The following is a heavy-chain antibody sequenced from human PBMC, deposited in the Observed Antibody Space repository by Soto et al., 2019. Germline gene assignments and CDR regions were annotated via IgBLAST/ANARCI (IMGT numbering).Heavy chain of an antibody. D-gene: IGHD6-19*01. CDR1: GGSFSGHY. J-gene: IGHJ4*02. Sequence: QVQLQESGPGLVKPSETLSLTCTVSGGSFSGHYWTWIRQPPGKGLEWIGYIFYSGSTNYNPSLKSRVTISVDTSKNHFSLKLSSVTAADTAVYYCARVGSSGWSPDYWGPGTLVTVSS. CDR2: IFYSGST. CDR3: ARVGSSGWSPDY. V-gene: IGHV4-59*11.